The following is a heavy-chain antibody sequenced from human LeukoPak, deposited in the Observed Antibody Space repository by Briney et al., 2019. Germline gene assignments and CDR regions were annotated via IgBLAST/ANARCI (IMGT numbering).Heavy chain of an antibody. CDR3: ARAPSHDSNGCYSY. CDR2: IYTSGST. V-gene: IGHV4-61*02. J-gene: IGHJ4*02. D-gene: IGHD3-22*01. CDR1: GGSISSGSYY. Sequence: SQTLSLTCTVSGGSISSGSYYWSWIRQPAGKGLEWIGRIYTSGSTNYNPPLKSRVTISVDTSKNQFSLKLSSVTAADTAVYYCARAPSHDSNGCYSYWGQGTLVTVSS.